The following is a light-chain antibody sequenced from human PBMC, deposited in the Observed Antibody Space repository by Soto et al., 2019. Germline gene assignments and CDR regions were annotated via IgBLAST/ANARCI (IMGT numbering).Light chain of an antibody. V-gene: IGLV4-69*01. CDR1: SGHSSYA. Sequence: SLGASVKLTCTLSSGHSSYAIAWHQQRPEKGPRYLMKLNSDGSHSKGDGIPDRFSGSSSGAERYLTISSLQSEDEADYYCQTWGTGIQVFGGGTQLTVL. J-gene: IGLJ2*01. CDR3: QTWGTGIQV. CDR2: LNSDGSH.